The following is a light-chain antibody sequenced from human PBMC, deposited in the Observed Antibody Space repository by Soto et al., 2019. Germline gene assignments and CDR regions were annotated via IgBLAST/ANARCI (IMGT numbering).Light chain of an antibody. CDR1: QSISGW. Sequence: DIQMTQSPSTLSASVGDRVTITCRASQSISGWLAWYQQKPGKAPTLLIYEASSLESGVQSRFSGRGSGTEFTITISSLQPDDFASYYCQQYNSYPWTFGQGTKVEIK. CDR2: EAS. CDR3: QQYNSYPWT. V-gene: IGKV1-5*03. J-gene: IGKJ1*01.